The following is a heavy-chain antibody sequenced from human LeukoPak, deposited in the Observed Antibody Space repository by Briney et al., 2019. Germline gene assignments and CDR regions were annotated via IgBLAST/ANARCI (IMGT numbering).Heavy chain of an antibody. CDR1: GYTFTGYY. CDR3: ARLSALADLYYFDY. CDR2: INPNSGGT. V-gene: IGHV1-2*02. Sequence: ASVKVSCKASGYTFTGYYMHWVRQAPGQGLEWMGWINPNSGGTNYAQKFQGRVTMTRDTSISTAYMELSRLRSDDTAVYYCARLSALADLYYFDYWGQGTLVTVSS. D-gene: IGHD2/OR15-2a*01. J-gene: IGHJ4*02.